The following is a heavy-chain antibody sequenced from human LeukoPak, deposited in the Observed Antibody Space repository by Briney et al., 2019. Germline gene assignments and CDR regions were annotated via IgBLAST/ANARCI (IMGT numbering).Heavy chain of an antibody. D-gene: IGHD4-17*01. J-gene: IGHJ4*02. CDR1: GFTFSNYG. Sequence: PGGSLRLSCAASGFTFSNYGMHWVRQAPGKGLEWVAVIWYDGSNKYYADSVKGRFTISRDNSKNTLYLQMNSLRAEGTAVYYCARGSYGDYVGVDYWGQGTLVTVSS. V-gene: IGHV3-33*01. CDR3: ARGSYGDYVGVDY. CDR2: IWYDGSNK.